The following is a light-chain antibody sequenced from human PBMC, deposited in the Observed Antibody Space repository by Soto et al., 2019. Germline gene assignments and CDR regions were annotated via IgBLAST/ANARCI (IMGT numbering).Light chain of an antibody. Sequence: ELVLTQSPATLSLSPGYISTLSCRISQSVSWYLDLAWYQQKPGQAPRLLIHDASSRATGIPARLSGSGSGTEFTLTISRMEPEDFAVYYCQQYGSSGTFGQGTKVDIK. V-gene: IGKV3-20*01. CDR3: QQYGSSGT. CDR1: QSVSWYLD. J-gene: IGKJ1*01. CDR2: DAS.